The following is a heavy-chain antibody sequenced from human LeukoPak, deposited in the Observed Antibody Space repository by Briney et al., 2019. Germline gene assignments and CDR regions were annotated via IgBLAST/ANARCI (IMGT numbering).Heavy chain of an antibody. CDR2: ITAYNGNT. CDR1: GYTFSSNG. V-gene: IGHV1-18*01. D-gene: IGHD3-22*01. Sequence: VASVKVSCKASGYTFSSNGISWVRQAPGQGLEWMGWITAYNGNTDYAQKFQGRVTMTTDTSTSTAYMELRSPRSDDTAVYYCARRLYYDISGLDHWGQGTPVTVSS. CDR3: ARRLYYDISGLDH. J-gene: IGHJ4*02.